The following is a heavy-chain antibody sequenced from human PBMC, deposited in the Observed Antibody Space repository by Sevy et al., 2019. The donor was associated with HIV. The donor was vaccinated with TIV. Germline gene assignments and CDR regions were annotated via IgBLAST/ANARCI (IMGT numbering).Heavy chain of an antibody. CDR3: ARESYDILPGSRGMDV. V-gene: IGHV4-59*01. CDR2: IYYSGST. J-gene: IGHJ6*02. Sequence: SETLSLTCTVSGGAISSYYWSWIRQPPGKRLEWIGYIYYSGSTNYNPTLKSQVTISVDTSKNQFYLKLRSVTAADTDVYYCARESYDILPGSRGMDVWGQGTTVTVSS. D-gene: IGHD3-9*01. CDR1: GGAISSYY.